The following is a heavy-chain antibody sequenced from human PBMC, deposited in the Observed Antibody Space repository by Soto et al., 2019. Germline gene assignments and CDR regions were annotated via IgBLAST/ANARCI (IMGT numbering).Heavy chain of an antibody. Sequence: PGGSLRLPCAASGFTFSSYAMSWVRQAPGKGLEWVSAISGSGGSTYYADSVKGRFTISRDNSKNTLYLQMNSLRAEDTAVYYCAKGEYCSGGSCYTYYYYGMDVWGQGTTVTVSS. CDR2: ISGSGGST. CDR1: GFTFSSYA. D-gene: IGHD2-15*01. J-gene: IGHJ6*02. CDR3: AKGEYCSGGSCYTYYYYGMDV. V-gene: IGHV3-23*01.